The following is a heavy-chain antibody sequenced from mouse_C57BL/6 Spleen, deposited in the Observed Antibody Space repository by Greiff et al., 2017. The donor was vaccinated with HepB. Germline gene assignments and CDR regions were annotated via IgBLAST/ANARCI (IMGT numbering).Heavy chain of an antibody. V-gene: IGHV3-6*01. CDR2: ISYDGSN. CDR3: ARREYYGYFDY. J-gene: IGHJ2*01. Sequence: DVKLQESGPGLVKPSQSLSLTCSVTGYSITSGYYWNWIRQFPGNKLEWMGYISYDGSNNYNPSLKNRISITRDTSKNQFFLKLNSVTTEDTATYYCARREYYGYFDYWGQGTTLTVSS. CDR1: GYSITSGYY. D-gene: IGHD1-1*02.